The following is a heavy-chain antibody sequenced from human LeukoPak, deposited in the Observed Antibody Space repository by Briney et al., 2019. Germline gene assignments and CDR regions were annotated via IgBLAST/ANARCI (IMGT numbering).Heavy chain of an antibody. V-gene: IGHV3-23*01. CDR2: ISGSGGST. D-gene: IGHD3-10*01. CDR1: GFTLSSYA. J-gene: IGHJ6*02. CDR3: AKDYGVRGVLYYYYYGMDV. Sequence: GGSLRLSCAASGFTLSSYAMSWVRQAPGKGLEWVSSISGSGGSTYYADSVKGRFTISRDNSKNTLYLQMNSLRAEDTAVYYCAKDYGVRGVLYYYYYGMDVWGQGTTVTVSS.